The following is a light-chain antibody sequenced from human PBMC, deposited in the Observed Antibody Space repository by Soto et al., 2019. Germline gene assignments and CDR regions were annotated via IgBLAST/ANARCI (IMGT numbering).Light chain of an antibody. Sequence: SVLSHPGSESGSRGQSITIYCTVTSNNIDSHNFVSWYQQHPGKVPKLMIYEDTERPSGVSDRFSGSKSGRTASLTISGLQTEDEADYYCCSYAGQTVFFAGGTKVTVL. CDR3: CSYAGQTVF. J-gene: IGLJ2*01. CDR2: EDT. V-gene: IGLV2-23*01. CDR1: SNNIDSHNF.